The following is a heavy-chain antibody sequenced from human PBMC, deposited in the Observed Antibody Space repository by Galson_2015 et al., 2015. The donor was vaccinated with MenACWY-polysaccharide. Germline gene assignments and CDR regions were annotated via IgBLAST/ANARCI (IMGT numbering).Heavy chain of an antibody. J-gene: IGHJ4*02. D-gene: IGHD2-21*02. CDR1: GFTFSSYW. CDR2: IKQDGSEK. CDR3: ARAGWGGDCSSFDY. V-gene: IGHV3-7*01. Sequence: SLRLSCAASGFTFSSYWMSWVRQAPGKGLEWVANIKQDGSEKYYVDSVKGRFTISRDNAKNSLYLQMNSLRAEDTAVYYCARAGWGGDCSSFDYWGQGTLVTVSS.